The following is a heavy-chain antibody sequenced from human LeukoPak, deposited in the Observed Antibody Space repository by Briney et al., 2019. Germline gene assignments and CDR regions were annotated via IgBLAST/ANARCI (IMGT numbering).Heavy chain of an antibody. CDR3: VRFLEWLNAFDI. V-gene: IGHV1-46*03. CDR2: INPSGGST. Sequence: GASVKVSCKAAGYTFTSYYMHWVRQAQGQGLEWMGIINPSGGSTSYAQKFQGRVTMTRDMSTSTVYMELSSLRSEDTAVYYCVRFLEWLNAFDIWGQGTMVTVSS. CDR1: GYTFTSYY. D-gene: IGHD3-3*01. J-gene: IGHJ3*02.